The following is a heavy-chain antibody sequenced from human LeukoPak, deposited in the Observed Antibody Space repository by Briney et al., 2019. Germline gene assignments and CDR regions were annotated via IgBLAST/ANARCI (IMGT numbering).Heavy chain of an antibody. Sequence: GGSLRLSCAASEFTFSSYAMSWVRQAPGKGLEWVSAISGSGGSTYYADSVKGRFTISRDNSKNTLYLQMNSLRAEDTAVYYCAKDRTLDYDILTGPFDYWGQGTLVTVSS. CDR1: EFTFSSYA. V-gene: IGHV3-23*01. CDR3: AKDRTLDYDILTGPFDY. D-gene: IGHD3-9*01. CDR2: ISGSGGST. J-gene: IGHJ4*02.